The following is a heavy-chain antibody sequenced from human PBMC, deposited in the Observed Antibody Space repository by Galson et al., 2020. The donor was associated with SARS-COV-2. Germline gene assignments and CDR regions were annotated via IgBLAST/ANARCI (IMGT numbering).Heavy chain of an antibody. J-gene: IGHJ4*02. Sequence: GESLKISCAASGFTFSNHYMDWVRRAPGKGLEWVGRTRNKTKSYTTEYAASVKGRFTISRDDSKNSLYLQMNSLKTEDTAVYYCARVEGCSRTTCLYYFDYWGQGTLVTVSS. CDR3: ARVEGCSRTTCLYYFDY. CDR1: GFTFSNHY. CDR2: TRNKTKSYTT. V-gene: IGHV3-72*01. D-gene: IGHD2-2*01.